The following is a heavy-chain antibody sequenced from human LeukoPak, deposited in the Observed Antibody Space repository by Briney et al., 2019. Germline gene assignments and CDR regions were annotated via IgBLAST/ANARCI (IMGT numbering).Heavy chain of an antibody. J-gene: IGHJ3*02. D-gene: IGHD2-2*01. CDR3: ARERRTDCSSTSCYPYDAFDI. V-gene: IGHV1-2*04. CDR1: GYTFTGYY. Sequence: ASVKVSCKASGYTFTGYYMHWVRQAPGQGLEWMGWINPNSGTKYAQKFQGWVTMTRDTSISTAYMELGRLRSDDTAVYYCARERRTDCSSTSCYPYDAFDIWGQGTMVTVSS. CDR2: INPNSGT.